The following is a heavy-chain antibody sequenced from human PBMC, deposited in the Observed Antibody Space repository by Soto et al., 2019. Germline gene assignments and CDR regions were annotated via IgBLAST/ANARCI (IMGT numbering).Heavy chain of an antibody. CDR3: AKENGACYWCGDY. J-gene: IGHJ4*02. CDR2: TSAGGVTT. CDR1: GFSFSSYS. Sequence: EVQLLESGGGWVPPGGSLRLSCAGSGFSFSSYSMSWVRQAPGKGLEWVSSTSAGGVTTYYADSVKGRFTISRDSSRNTVYLQMNSLRAEDTAIYYCAKENGACYWCGDYWGQGTLVTVSS. V-gene: IGHV3-23*01. D-gene: IGHD2-21*02.